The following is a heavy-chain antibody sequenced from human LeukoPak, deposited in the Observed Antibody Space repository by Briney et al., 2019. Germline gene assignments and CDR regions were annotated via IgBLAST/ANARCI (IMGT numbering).Heavy chain of an antibody. Sequence: SVKVSCKASGGTFSSYAISWVRQAPGQGLEWMGRIIPIFGTANYAQKFQGRVTITTDESTSTAYMELSSLRSEDTAVYYCARAYYDILTGYYGGYFDYWGQGTLVTVSS. D-gene: IGHD3-9*01. CDR2: IIPIFGTA. J-gene: IGHJ4*02. CDR3: ARAYYDILTGYYGGYFDY. CDR1: GGTFSSYA. V-gene: IGHV1-69*05.